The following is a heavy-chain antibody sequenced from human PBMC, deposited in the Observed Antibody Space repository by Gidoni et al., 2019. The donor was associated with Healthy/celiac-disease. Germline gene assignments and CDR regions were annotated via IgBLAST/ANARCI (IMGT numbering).Heavy chain of an antibody. D-gene: IGHD2-2*01. CDR3: AKDWPEYQVLYYYYYGMDV. J-gene: IGHJ6*02. CDR1: TVSSYG. CDR2: ISYDGSNK. Sequence: TVSSYGMHWVRQAPGKGLEWVAVISYDGSNKYYADSVKGRFTVSRDNSKNTLYLQMNRLRAEDTAVYYCAKDWPEYQVLYYYYYGMDVWGQGTTVTVSS. V-gene: IGHV3-30*18.